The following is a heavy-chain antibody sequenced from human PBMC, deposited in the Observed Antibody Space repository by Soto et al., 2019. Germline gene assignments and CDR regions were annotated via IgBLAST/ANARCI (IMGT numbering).Heavy chain of an antibody. CDR1: GYTFTSYA. D-gene: IGHD3-22*01. Sequence: ASVKVSCKASGYTFTSYAMHWVRQAPGQRLEWMGWINAGNGNTKYSQKFQGRVTITRDTSASTAYMELSSLRSEDTAVYYCARAIIVVTPPDYWGQGTLVTVSS. V-gene: IGHV1-3*01. CDR2: INAGNGNT. CDR3: ARAIIVVTPPDY. J-gene: IGHJ4*02.